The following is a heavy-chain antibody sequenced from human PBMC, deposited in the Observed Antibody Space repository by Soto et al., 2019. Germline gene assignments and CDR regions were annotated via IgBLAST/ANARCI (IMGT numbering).Heavy chain of an antibody. CDR3: ARDHDSSGYYYQTNPLYGMDV. D-gene: IGHD3-22*01. CDR1: GYTFTSYG. V-gene: IGHV1-18*01. Sequence: ASVKVSCKASGYTFTSYGISWVRQAPGQGLEWMGWISAYNGNTNYAQKLQGRVTMTTDTSTGTAYMELRSLRSDDTAVYYCARDHDSSGYYYQTNPLYGMDVWGQGTTVTVSS. CDR2: ISAYNGNT. J-gene: IGHJ6*02.